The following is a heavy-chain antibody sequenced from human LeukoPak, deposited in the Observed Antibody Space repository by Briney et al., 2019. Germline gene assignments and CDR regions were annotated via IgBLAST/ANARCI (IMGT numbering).Heavy chain of an antibody. V-gene: IGHV4-59*08. CDR2: IYYGGSS. D-gene: IGHD1-1*01. CDR1: GGSISSYY. CDR3: ARVSSGTYYYGMDV. Sequence: SETLSLTCSVSGGSISSYYWSWIRQPPGKGLEWIGYIYYGGSSDFNPSLQSRVTISVDTSKNQFSLALSSVTAADTAVYYCARVSSGTYYYGMDVWGQGTTVIVSS. J-gene: IGHJ6*02.